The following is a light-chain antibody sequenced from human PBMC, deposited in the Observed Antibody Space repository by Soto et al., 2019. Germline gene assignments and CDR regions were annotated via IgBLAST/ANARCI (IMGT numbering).Light chain of an antibody. CDR1: QSISSR. CDR3: QQYNTYGLT. Sequence: DIQMTQSPSTLSASVGDRVTISCRASQSISSRLAWYQQKPGKAPKLLIYDASSLESGVPSRFSGSGSDTEFTFTISSLQPDDSATYYCQQYNTYGLTFGGGTKVDI. V-gene: IGKV1-5*01. CDR2: DAS. J-gene: IGKJ4*02.